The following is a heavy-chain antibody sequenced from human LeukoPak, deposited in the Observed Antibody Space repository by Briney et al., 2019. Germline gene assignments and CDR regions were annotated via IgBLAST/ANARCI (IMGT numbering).Heavy chain of an antibody. CDR3: ARVTRYDYSRNNYYMDV. J-gene: IGHJ6*03. D-gene: IGHD3-16*01. Sequence: SETLSLTCAVYVGTFSGHYWSWIRQAPGKGLEWIGEIDHTGKSNYNPSLKSRATISLDTSKNQFPLKLSSVTAADTAVYFCARVTRYDYSRNNYYMDVWGKGTTVTVS. CDR2: IDHTGKS. CDR1: VGTFSGHY. V-gene: IGHV4-34*01.